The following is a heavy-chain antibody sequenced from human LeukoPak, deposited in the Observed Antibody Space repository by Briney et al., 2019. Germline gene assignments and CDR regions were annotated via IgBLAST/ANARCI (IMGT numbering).Heavy chain of an antibody. J-gene: IGHJ6*03. D-gene: IGHD1-1*01. CDR1: DDSITMYY. Sequence: SETLSLTCSVSDDSITMYYGTWIRQPPGKGREWIGYVDHTGRTNFNPSLNGRVSISRDTTNNLFSLRLRSVTAADTAVYFCARGRVSSSTWYSTYYYYFYMDVWGKGTTVTVSS. CDR3: ARGRVSSSTWYSTYYYYFYMDV. CDR2: VDHTGRT. V-gene: IGHV4-59*01.